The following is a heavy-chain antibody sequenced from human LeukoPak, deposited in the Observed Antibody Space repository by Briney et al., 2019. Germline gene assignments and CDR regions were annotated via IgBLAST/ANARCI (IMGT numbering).Heavy chain of an antibody. V-gene: IGHV3-33*01. J-gene: IGHJ6*02. CDR2: IWYDGSNK. CDR1: GYTFSSYG. CDR3: ARMTTVTRNYYYYGMDV. Sequence: GGSLRLSCAASGYTFSSYGMHWVRQAPGKGLEWVAVIWYDGSNKYYADSVKGRFTISRDNSKNTLYLQMNSLRAEDTAVYYCARMTTVTRNYYYYGMDVWGQGTTVTVSS. D-gene: IGHD4-17*01.